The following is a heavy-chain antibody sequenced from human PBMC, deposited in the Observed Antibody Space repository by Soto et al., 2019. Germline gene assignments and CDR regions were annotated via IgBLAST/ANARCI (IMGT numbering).Heavy chain of an antibody. D-gene: IGHD4-17*01. J-gene: IGHJ4*02. CDR2: ISYDGSNK. CDR1: GFTFSSYG. Sequence: GGSLRLSCAASGFTFSSYGMHWVRQAPGKGLEWVAVISYDGSNKYYADSVKGRFTISRDNSKNTLYLQMNSLRAEDTAVYYCAKDHQDYGGKGYFDYWGQGTLVTVSS. V-gene: IGHV3-30*18. CDR3: AKDHQDYGGKGYFDY.